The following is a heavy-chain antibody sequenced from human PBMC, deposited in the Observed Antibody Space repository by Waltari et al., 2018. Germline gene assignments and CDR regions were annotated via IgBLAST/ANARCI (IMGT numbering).Heavy chain of an antibody. CDR2: INQDGSVK. CDR1: GFTFRTCW. V-gene: IGHV3-7*01. CDR3: ARDPGSSAFDV. J-gene: IGHJ3*01. D-gene: IGHD2-15*01. Sequence: EAHLVESGGGLVKPGEAVRPSWATSGFTFRTCWMTWVRQTPGKGLEFVANINQDGSVKNYVDSVKGRLTISRDNAKNSLYLQMNSLGVEDTAVYYCARDPGSSAFDVWGQGTMVTVSS.